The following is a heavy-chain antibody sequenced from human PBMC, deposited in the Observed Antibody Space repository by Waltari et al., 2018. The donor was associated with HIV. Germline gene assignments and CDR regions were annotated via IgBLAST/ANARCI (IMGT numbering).Heavy chain of an antibody. J-gene: IGHJ3*02. CDR3: ARDAFDI. CDR2: IYHSGGT. CDR1: GYSISSGYY. V-gene: IGHV4-38-2*02. Sequence: QVQLQESGPGLVKPSETLSLTCAVSGYSISSGYYWGWIRQPPGKGLEWIGSIYHSGGTYYNPSLKSRVTISVDTSKNQFSLKLSSVTAADTAVYYCARDAFDIWGQGTMVTVSS.